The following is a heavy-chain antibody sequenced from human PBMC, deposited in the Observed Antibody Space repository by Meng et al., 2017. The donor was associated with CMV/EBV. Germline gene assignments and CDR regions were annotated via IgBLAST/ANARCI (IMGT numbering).Heavy chain of an antibody. V-gene: IGHV3-30*02. CDR2: IRYDGSNK. J-gene: IGHJ6*02. CDR3: ARDPREDTKTTVTTKRAYYYGMDV. CDR1: GFTFSSYG. Sequence: GESLKISCAASGFTFSSYGMHWVRQAPGKGLEWVAFIRYDGSNKYYADSVKGQFTISRENAKNSLYLQMNSLRAGDTAVYYCARDPREDTKTTVTTKRAYYYGMDVWGQGTTVTVSS. D-gene: IGHD4-11*01.